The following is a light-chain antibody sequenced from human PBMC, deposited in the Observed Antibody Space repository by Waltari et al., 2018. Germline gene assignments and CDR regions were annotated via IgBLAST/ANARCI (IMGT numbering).Light chain of an antibody. CDR3: QHYVRLPAT. CDR2: GAS. Sequence: EIVLTQSPGTLSLSPGERATLSCRASQSVGRSLAWYQQKRCQAPRLLIYGASSRATGIPDRFSGSGSVTDFSLTISRLEPEDFAVYYCQHYVRLPATFGQGTDVEIK. J-gene: IGKJ1*01. V-gene: IGKV3-20*01. CDR1: QSVGRS.